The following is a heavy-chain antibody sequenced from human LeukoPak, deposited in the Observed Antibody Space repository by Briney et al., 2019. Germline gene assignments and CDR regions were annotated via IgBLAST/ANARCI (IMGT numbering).Heavy chain of an antibody. Sequence: PGGSLRLSCAASGFTFDDYAMHWVRHAPGKGLEWVSLISGDGGSTYYADSVKGRFTISRDNSKNSLYLQMNSLRTEDTALYFCAKDIGSSGLIGDYWGQGTLVTVSS. D-gene: IGHD3-22*01. J-gene: IGHJ4*02. CDR3: AKDIGSSGLIGDY. CDR1: GFTFDDYA. CDR2: ISGDGGST. V-gene: IGHV3-43*02.